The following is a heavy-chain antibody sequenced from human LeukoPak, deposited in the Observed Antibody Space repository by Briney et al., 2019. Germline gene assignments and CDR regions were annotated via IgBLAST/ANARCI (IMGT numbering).Heavy chain of an antibody. V-gene: IGHV3-21*01. Sequence: PGGSLRLSCAASGFTFSSHNMNWVRQAPGKGLEWVSSISTSSSYIYYADSVKGRLTISRDNAKNLLFLQMNSLRAEDTAVYYCARRRGSSDSTGHCPDFDYWGQGTLVTVSS. D-gene: IGHD3-22*01. CDR2: ISTSSSYI. J-gene: IGHJ4*02. CDR1: GFTFSSHN. CDR3: ARRRGSSDSTGHCPDFDY.